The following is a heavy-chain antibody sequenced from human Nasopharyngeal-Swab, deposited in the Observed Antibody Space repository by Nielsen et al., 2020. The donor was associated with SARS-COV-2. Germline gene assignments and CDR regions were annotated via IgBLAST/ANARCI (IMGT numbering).Heavy chain of an antibody. V-gene: IGHV3-23*01. J-gene: IGHJ6*03. CDR2: ISANGGNT. CDR1: GFTFSSHA. D-gene: IGHD4-11*01. CDR3: AKDLYSDYYMDV. Sequence: GESLKISCVASGFTFSSHAMSWVRQAPGKGLDWVSSISANGGNTYCADSVKGRVTISRDNSQNMLYLQMNSLSAEDTAVYHCAKDLYSDYYMDVWGKGTTVTVSS.